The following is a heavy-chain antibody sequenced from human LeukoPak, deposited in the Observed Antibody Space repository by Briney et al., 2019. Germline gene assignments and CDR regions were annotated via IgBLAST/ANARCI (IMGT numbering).Heavy chain of an antibody. D-gene: IGHD4-11*01. CDR2: ISGSGGST. CDR1: GFTFSSYA. J-gene: IGHJ6*03. Sequence: PGGSLRLSCAASGFTFSSYAMSWVRQAPGKELEWVSAISGSGGSTYYADSVKGRFTISRDNSKNTLYLQMTSLRAEDTAVYYCAKSNYVGYYYYYMDVWGKGTTVTVSS. V-gene: IGHV3-23*01. CDR3: AKSNYVGYYYYYMDV.